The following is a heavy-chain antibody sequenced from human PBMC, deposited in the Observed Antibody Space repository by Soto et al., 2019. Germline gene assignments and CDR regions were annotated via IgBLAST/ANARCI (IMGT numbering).Heavy chain of an antibody. J-gene: IGHJ4*02. CDR1: GFTFSSYG. V-gene: IGHV3-30*18. CDR3: AKDLRYCSGGSCLPH. Sequence: QVQLVESGGGVVQPGRSLRLSCAASGFTFSSYGMHWVRQAPGKGLEWVAVISYDGSNKYYADSVKGRFTISRDNSKNTLYLQMNSLRAEDTAVYYCAKDLRYCSGGSCLPHWGQGTLVTLSS. D-gene: IGHD2-15*01. CDR2: ISYDGSNK.